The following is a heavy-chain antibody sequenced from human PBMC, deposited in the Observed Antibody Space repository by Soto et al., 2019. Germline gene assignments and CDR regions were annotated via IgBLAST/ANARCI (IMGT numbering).Heavy chain of an antibody. D-gene: IGHD6-19*01. CDR3: ARLGGIAVAGPIYY. CDR1: GGTISRSNNY. J-gene: IGHJ4*02. Sequence: SETLSLSCAVSGGTISRSNNYWAWNPQPPGKGLEWSGSGYHTGNTYYSLSLRSRVAISLDTSKNQFSLRLDAVSAADTATYYCARLGGIAVAGPIYYWGQGTLVTVSS. CDR2: GYHTGNT. V-gene: IGHV4-39*01.